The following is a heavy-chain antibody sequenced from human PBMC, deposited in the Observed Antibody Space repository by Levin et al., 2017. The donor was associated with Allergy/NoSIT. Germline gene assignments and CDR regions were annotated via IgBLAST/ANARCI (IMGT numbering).Heavy chain of an antibody. CDR3: ARVRWPTGAFDI. V-gene: IGHV4-59*01. Sequence: SQTLSLTCTVSGTTIGTYYWSWIRQPPGKGLEWIEYMHYNGSTNYNPSLKSRVTISVDTSKNQFSLKLSSVTAADTAVYYCARVRWPTGAFDIWGQGTMVTVSS. CDR1: GTTIGTYY. CDR2: MHYNGST. J-gene: IGHJ3*02. D-gene: IGHD3-10*01.